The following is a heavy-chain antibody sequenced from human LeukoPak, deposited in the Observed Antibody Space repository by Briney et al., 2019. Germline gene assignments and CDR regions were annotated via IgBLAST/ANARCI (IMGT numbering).Heavy chain of an antibody. CDR3: ARDGGSDQYYFDN. J-gene: IGHJ4*02. V-gene: IGHV4-4*02. CDR2: ISYSGNT. D-gene: IGHD6-19*01. CDR1: GASISRPYW. Sequence: KASETLSLTCGVSGASISRPYWWIWVRQPPGKGLEWIAEISYSGNTHYNPSLKSRVIISLDKSKNLVFLKLNSVTAADTAMYYCARDGGSDQYYFDNWGQGTLVTVSS.